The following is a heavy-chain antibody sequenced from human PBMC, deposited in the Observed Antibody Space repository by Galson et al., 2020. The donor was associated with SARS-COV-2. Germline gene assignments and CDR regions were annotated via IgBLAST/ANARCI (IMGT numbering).Heavy chain of an antibody. CDR3: AKALTVTSLYYYYGMDV. CDR2: ISYDGSNK. J-gene: IGHJ6*02. Sequence: TGGSLRLSCAASGFTFSSYGMHWVRQAPGKGLEWVAVISYDGSNKYYADSVKGRFTISRDNSKNTLYLQMNSLRAEDTAVYYCAKALTVTSLYYYYGMDVWGQGTTVTVSS. D-gene: IGHD4-4*01. CDR1: GFTFSSYG. V-gene: IGHV3-30*18.